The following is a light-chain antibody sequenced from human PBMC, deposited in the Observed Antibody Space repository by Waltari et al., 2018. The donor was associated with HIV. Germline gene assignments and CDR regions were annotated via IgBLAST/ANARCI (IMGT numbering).Light chain of an antibody. CDR2: EVS. J-gene: IGLJ2*01. CDR3: SSYTSSSVV. Sequence: QSALTQPASVSGSPGQSTTISCTGTSSDVGGSNSVPWYQQPQGKAPKRMIDEVSNRPSGVSNRFSGSKSGNTASLTISGLQAEDEADYYCSSYTSSSVVFGGGTKLTVL. V-gene: IGLV2-14*01. CDR1: SSDVGGSNS.